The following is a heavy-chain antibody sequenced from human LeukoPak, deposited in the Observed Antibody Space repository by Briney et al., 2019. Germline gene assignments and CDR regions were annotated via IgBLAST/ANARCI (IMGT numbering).Heavy chain of an antibody. CDR3: ARVGRSRGNTNFDY. V-gene: IGHV4-30-2*01. CDR1: GGSISSGGYY. J-gene: IGHJ4*02. CDR2: IYHSGST. D-gene: IGHD6-13*01. Sequence: PSETLSLTCTVSGGSISSGGYYWSWIRQPPGKGLEWIGYIYHSGSTYYNPSLKSRVTISVDRSKNQFSLKLSSVTAADTAVYYCARVGRSRGNTNFDYWGQGTLVTVSS.